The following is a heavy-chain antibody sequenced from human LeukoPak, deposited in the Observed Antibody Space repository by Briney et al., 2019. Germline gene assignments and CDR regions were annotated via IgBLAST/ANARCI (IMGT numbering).Heavy chain of an antibody. CDR2: ISGSGSST. Sequence: GGSLRLSCAASGFTFTSYAMNWVRQAPGKGREWVSTISGSGSSTYYVDSVKGRFTISRDNSKNIVYLQMNNLRVEDTAVYYCAGRRTGYSSGYGHWGQGTLVTVSS. CDR1: GFTFTSYA. J-gene: IGHJ4*02. D-gene: IGHD5-18*01. CDR3: AGRRTGYSSGYGH. V-gene: IGHV3-23*01.